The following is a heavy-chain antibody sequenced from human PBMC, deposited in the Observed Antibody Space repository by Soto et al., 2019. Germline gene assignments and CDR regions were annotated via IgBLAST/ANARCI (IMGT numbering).Heavy chain of an antibody. D-gene: IGHD7-27*01. Sequence: SETLSLTCTVSGGSISSYYWSWIRQPPGKGLELIGYIYYSGSTNYNTSLKSRITISVDTAKNQFSLNLSSVTAADTAVYYCARGPSGDKVHYWGQGALVTVSS. CDR3: ARGPSGDKVHY. CDR2: IYYSGST. J-gene: IGHJ4*02. V-gene: IGHV4-59*12. CDR1: GGSISSYY.